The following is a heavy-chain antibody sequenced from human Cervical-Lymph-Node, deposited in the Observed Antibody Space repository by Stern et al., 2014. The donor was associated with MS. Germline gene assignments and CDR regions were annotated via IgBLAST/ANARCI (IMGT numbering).Heavy chain of an antibody. CDR1: GGSFSGYY. Sequence: QLQLQQWGAGLLKPSETLSLTCAVYGGSFSGYYWSWIRQPPGKGLEWIGEINHSGSTNYNPSLKSRVTISVDTSKNQFSLKLSSVTAADTAVYYCARRQHYYYGMDVWGQGTTVTVSS. CDR2: INHSGST. V-gene: IGHV4-34*01. J-gene: IGHJ6*02. CDR3: ARRQHYYYGMDV. D-gene: IGHD6-13*01.